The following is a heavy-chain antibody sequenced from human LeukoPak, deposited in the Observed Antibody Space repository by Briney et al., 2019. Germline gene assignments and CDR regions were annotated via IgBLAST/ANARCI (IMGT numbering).Heavy chain of an antibody. CDR1: GFGLSGYG. CDR3: ARDGDVSGHYSYFDY. V-gene: IGHV3-33*01. D-gene: IGHD3-22*01. Sequence: GGSLRLSCEASGFGLSGYGMHWVRRAPGKGLRWVSLFWHDGSKIEYTDSVKGRFTISRDNSKNTVYLQMNSLRVDDTAVYYCARDGDVSGHYSYFDYWGLGTLVTVSS. CDR2: FWHDGSKI. J-gene: IGHJ4*02.